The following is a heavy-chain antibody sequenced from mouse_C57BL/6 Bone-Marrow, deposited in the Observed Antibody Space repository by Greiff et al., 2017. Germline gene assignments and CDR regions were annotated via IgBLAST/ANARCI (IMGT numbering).Heavy chain of an antibody. Sequence: QVQLQQSGAELAKPGASVKLSCKASGYTFTSYWMHWVKQRPGQGLEWIGYIDPSSGYTKYKQKFKDKATLTADKSSSTAYMQLSSLTAEDSAVYYCAIYYYGSGGDYWGQGTTLTVSS. CDR2: IDPSSGYT. CDR1: GYTFTSYW. V-gene: IGHV1-7*01. D-gene: IGHD1-1*01. CDR3: AIYYYGSGGDY. J-gene: IGHJ2*01.